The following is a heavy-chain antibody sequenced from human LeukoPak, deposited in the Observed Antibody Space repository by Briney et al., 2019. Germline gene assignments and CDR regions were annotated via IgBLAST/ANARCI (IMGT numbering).Heavy chain of an antibody. D-gene: IGHD3-10*01. CDR1: GFTFSSYW. CDR2: IKQDGSEK. CDR3: ARVGLWFGELYYMDV. V-gene: IGHV3-7*01. J-gene: IGHJ6*03. Sequence: GGSLRLSCAASGFTFSSYWMSWVRQAPGKGLEWVANIKQDGSEKYYVDSVKGRFTISRDNAKNSLYLQMNSLRAEDTAVYHCARVGLWFGELYYMDVWGKGTTVTVSS.